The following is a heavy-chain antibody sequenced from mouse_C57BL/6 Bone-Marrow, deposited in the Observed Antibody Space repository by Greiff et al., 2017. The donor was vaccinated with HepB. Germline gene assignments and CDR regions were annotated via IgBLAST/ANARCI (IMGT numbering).Heavy chain of an antibody. Sequence: QVQLQQSDAELVKPGASVKISCKVSGYTFTDHTIHWMKQRPEQGLEWIGYIYPRDGSTKYNEKFKGKATLTADKSSSTAYMQLNSLTSEDSAVYFCAREGGFITTVVAGFDYWGQGTTLTVSS. J-gene: IGHJ2*01. V-gene: IGHV1-78*01. CDR1: GYTFTDHT. CDR3: AREGGFITTVVAGFDY. D-gene: IGHD1-1*01. CDR2: IYPRDGST.